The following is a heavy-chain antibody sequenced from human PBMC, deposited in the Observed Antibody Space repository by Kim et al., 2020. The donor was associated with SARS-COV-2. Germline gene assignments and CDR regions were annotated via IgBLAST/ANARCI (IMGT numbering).Heavy chain of an antibody. V-gene: IGHV3-23*01. Sequence: GGSLRLSCAASGFTFSSYAMSWVRQAPGKGLEWVSAISGSGGSTYYADSVKGRFTISRDNSKNTLYLQMNSLRAEDTAVYYCAVTIGGSGSYYNEVDYWGQGTLVTVSS. CDR2: ISGSGGST. CDR1: GFTFSSYA. J-gene: IGHJ4*02. CDR3: AVTIGGSGSYYNEVDY. D-gene: IGHD3-10*01.